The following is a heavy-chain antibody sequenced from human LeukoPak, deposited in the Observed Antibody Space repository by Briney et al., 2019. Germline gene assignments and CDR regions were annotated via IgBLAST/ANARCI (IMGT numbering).Heavy chain of an antibody. Sequence: GASVKVSCKASGGGFTFTSHAISWVRQAPGQGLEWMGGLIPIYGSANYAQKFQDRVTITSDESTRTVYMELSSLRPEDSAVYYCAGFFYDNSGDAFDIWGQGTMVTVSS. CDR3: AGFFYDNSGDAFDI. J-gene: IGHJ3*02. CDR2: LIPIYGSA. V-gene: IGHV1-69*01. CDR1: GGGFTFTSHA. D-gene: IGHD3-22*01.